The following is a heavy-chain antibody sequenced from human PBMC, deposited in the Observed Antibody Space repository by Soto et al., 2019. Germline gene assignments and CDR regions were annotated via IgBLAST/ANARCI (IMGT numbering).Heavy chain of an antibody. V-gene: IGHV4-4*02. CDR3: AVLISGYSRAGDAFDI. Sequence: SETLSLTCAVSGGSISSSNWWSGVRQPPGKGLEWIGEIYHSGSTNYNPSLKSRVTISVDKSKNQFSLKLSSVTAADTAVYYCAVLISGYSRAGDAFDIWGQGTMVTVSS. J-gene: IGHJ3*02. D-gene: IGHD3-22*01. CDR2: IYHSGST. CDR1: GGSISSSNW.